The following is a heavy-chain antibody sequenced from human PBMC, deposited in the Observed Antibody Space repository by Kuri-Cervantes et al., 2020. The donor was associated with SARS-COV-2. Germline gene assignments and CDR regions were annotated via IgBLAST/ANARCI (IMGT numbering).Heavy chain of an antibody. CDR2: IYYSGST. V-gene: IGHV4-39*07. J-gene: IGHJ6*02. CDR1: GGSISSSSYY. Sequence: GSLRLSCTVSGGSISSSSYYWGWIRQPPGKGLEWIGSIYYSGSTYYNPSLKSRVTISVDTSKNQFSLKLSPVTAADTAVYYCARGLVPAAVPPDTVPRALYGMDVWGQGTTVTVSS. D-gene: IGHD2-2*01. CDR3: ARGLVPAAVPPDTVPRALYGMDV.